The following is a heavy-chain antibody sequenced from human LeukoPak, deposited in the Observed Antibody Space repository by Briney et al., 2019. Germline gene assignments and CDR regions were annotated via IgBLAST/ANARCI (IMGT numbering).Heavy chain of an antibody. CDR1: GFTFSNYA. Sequence: GGSLRLSCAASGFTFSNYAMSWVRQAPGKGLEWVSAINDSGGSTYYADSVKGRFTISRDNSKNTLYLQTNSLRAEDTAVYYCARGPSGYHNTGGQGTLVTVSS. J-gene: IGHJ4*02. V-gene: IGHV3-23*01. CDR2: INDSGGST. D-gene: IGHD5-12*01. CDR3: ARGPSGYHNT.